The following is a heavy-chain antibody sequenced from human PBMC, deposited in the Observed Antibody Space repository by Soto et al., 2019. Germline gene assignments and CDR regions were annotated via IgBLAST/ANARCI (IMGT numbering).Heavy chain of an antibody. Sequence: PGGSLRLSCAASGFTFSSYEMNWVRQAPGKGLEWVSYISSSGSTIYYADSVKGRFTISRDNAKNSLYLQMNSLRAEDTAVYYCAREGSYYYDSSGPPFLYYGMDVWGQGTTVTVSS. D-gene: IGHD3-22*01. CDR2: ISSSGSTI. CDR1: GFTFSSYE. V-gene: IGHV3-48*03. J-gene: IGHJ6*02. CDR3: AREGSYYYDSSGPPFLYYGMDV.